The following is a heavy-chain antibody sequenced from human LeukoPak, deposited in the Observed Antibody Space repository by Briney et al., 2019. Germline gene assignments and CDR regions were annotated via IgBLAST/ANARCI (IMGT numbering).Heavy chain of an antibody. V-gene: IGHV4-59*01. Sequence: SETLSLTCTVSGGSISSYYWSWIRQPPGKGLEWIGYIYYSGSTNYNPSLKSRVTISVDTSKNQFSPKLSSVTAADTAVYYCARGARGGWELPFDYWGQGTLVTVSS. CDR2: IYYSGST. J-gene: IGHJ4*02. D-gene: IGHD1-26*01. CDR1: GGSISSYY. CDR3: ARGARGGWELPFDY.